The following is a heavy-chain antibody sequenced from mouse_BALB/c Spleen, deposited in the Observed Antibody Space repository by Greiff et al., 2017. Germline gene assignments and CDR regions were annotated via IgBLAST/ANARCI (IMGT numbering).Heavy chain of an antibody. J-gene: IGHJ2*01. CDR1: GYTFTSYW. V-gene: IGHV1S132*01. Sequence: VQLQQSGAELVKPGASVKLSCKTSGYTFTSYWIQWVKQRPGQGLGWIGEIFPGTGTTYYNEKFKGKATLTIDTSSSTAYMQLSSLTSEDSAVYFCARQGAYFYYFDYWGQGTTLTVSS. CDR3: ARQGAYFYYFDY. CDR2: IFPGTGTT. D-gene: IGHD2-10*01.